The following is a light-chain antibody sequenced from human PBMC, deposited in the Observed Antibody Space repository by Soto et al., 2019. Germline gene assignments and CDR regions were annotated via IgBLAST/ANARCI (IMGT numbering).Light chain of an antibody. Sequence: QSALTQPASLSGSPGQSITISCTGTSSDVGGYNYVSWYQQNPGKAPKLMIYEVSNRPSGVSNRFSGSKSGNMASLTISGLQAEDEADYYCSSYTISRTYVFGTGTKVTVL. J-gene: IGLJ1*01. CDR3: SSYTISRTYV. V-gene: IGLV2-14*01. CDR2: EVS. CDR1: SSDVGGYNY.